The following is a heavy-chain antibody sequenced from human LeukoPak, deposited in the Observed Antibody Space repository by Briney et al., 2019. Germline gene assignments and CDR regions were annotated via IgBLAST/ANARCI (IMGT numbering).Heavy chain of an antibody. CDR1: GYTFTSYY. J-gene: IGHJ4*02. D-gene: IGHD2-2*02. CDR2: INPSGGST. V-gene: IGHV1-46*01. CDR3: ARVRERGGFSAAPIFDY. Sequence: GASVKVSCKASGYTFTSYYMHWVRQAPGQGLEWMGIINPSGGSTSYAQKFQGRVTMTRDTSISTAYMELSRLRSDDTAVYYCARVRERGGFSAAPIFDYWGQGTLVTVSS.